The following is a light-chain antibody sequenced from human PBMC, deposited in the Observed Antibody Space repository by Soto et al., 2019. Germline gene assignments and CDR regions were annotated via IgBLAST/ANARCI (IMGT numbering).Light chain of an antibody. J-gene: IGKJ3*01. CDR3: QQSYSSPRT. CDR2: AAS. V-gene: IGKV1-39*01. CDR1: QSISYY. Sequence: DIQMTQSPSSLSASVGDRVTITCRASQSISYYLNWYQQKPGRAPKLLIYAASSLQSGVPSRFSGSGSGTDVTLIINSLQPEDFATYYGQQSYSSPRTFGPGTKVDIK.